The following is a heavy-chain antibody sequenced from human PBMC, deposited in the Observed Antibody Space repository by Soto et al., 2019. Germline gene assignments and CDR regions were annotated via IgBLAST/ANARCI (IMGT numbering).Heavy chain of an antibody. CDR2: IIPILGIA. V-gene: IGHV1-69*02. D-gene: IGHD2-2*02. CDR1: GGTFSSYT. CDR3: AVEYCSSTSCYRDY. Sequence: QVQLVQSGAEVKKPGSSVKVSCTASGGTFSSYTISWLRQAPVQGLEWMGRIIPILGIANYAQKFQGRVTITADKSTSTAYMELSSLGSEDTAVYYCAVEYCSSTSCYRDYWGQGTLVTVSS. J-gene: IGHJ4*02.